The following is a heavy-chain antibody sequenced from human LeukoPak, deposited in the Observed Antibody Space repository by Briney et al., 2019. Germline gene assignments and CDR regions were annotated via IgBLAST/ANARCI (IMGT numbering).Heavy chain of an antibody. D-gene: IGHD1-1*01. J-gene: IGHJ5*02. CDR3: TTVLSGGTEAP. Sequence: SGGSLRLSCAASGFTFNNAWMSWVRQAPGKGLEWVGRIKSKTDGGTIDYAAPVKGRFTISRDESKNTVYLQMNSLKTEDTAVYYCTTVLSGGTEAPWGQGALVTVSS. V-gene: IGHV3-15*01. CDR1: GFTFNNAW. CDR2: IKSKTDGGTI.